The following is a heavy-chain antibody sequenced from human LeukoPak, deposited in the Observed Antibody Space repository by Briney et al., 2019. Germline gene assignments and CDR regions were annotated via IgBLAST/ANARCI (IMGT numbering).Heavy chain of an antibody. CDR1: GYTFTSYY. CDR2: INPSGGST. V-gene: IGHV1-46*01. J-gene: IGHJ6*02. Sequence: ASVKVSCKASGYTFTSYYMHWVRQAPGQGLEWMGIINPSGGSTSYAQKFQGRVTMTRDTSTSTVYMELSSLRSEDTAVYYCARDPPKDIVVVPAGHYGMDVWGQGTTVTVSS. CDR3: ARDPPKDIVVVPAGHYGMDV. D-gene: IGHD2-2*01.